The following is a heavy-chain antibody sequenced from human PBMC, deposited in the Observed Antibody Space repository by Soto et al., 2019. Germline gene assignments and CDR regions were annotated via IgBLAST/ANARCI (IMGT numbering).Heavy chain of an antibody. Sequence: GESLKISCKGSGYSFTSYWIGWVRQMPGKGLEWMGIIYPGDSDTRYSPSFQGRVTISADKSISTAYLQWSSLKASDTAMYYCARRSPVDTAMVTEYYGMDVWGQGTTVTVSS. CDR1: GYSFTSYW. J-gene: IGHJ6*02. D-gene: IGHD5-18*01. CDR2: IYPGDSDT. V-gene: IGHV5-51*01. CDR3: ARRSPVDTAMVTEYYGMDV.